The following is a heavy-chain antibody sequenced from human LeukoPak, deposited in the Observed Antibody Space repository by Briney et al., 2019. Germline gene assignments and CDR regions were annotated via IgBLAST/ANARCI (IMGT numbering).Heavy chain of an antibody. V-gene: IGHV4-4*07. Sequence: PSETLSLTCTVSGGSISSYYWSWIQQPAGKGLEWIGRIYTSGSTNYNPSLKSRVTMSVDTSKNQFSLKLSSVTAADTAVYYCARDYAEGSGAYFDYWGQGTLVTVSS. D-gene: IGHD3-16*01. CDR2: IYTSGST. CDR3: ARDYAEGSGAYFDY. J-gene: IGHJ4*02. CDR1: GGSISSYY.